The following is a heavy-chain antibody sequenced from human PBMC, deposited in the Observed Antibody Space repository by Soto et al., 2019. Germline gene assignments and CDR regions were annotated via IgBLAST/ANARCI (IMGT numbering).Heavy chain of an antibody. CDR3: ARRYSSAFDI. CDR2: IYYSGST. CDR1: GGSISSYY. D-gene: IGHD6-13*01. V-gene: IGHV4-59*08. J-gene: IGHJ3*02. Sequence: SETLSLTCTVSGGSISSYYWSCIRQPPGKGLEWIGYIYYSGSTNYNPSLKSRVTISVDTSKNQFSLELSSVTAADTAVYYCARRYSSAFDIWGQGTMVTVSS.